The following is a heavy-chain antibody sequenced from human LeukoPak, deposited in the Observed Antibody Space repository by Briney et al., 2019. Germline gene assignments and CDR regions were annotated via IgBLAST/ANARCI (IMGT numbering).Heavy chain of an antibody. CDR3: ARRARWIHQIVGAINWFDP. J-gene: IGHJ5*02. Sequence: PSETLSLTCTISGDSIGRINYYWGWIRQPPGKGLEWIVSMSYSGHTYENPSLKRRVTISVDTSKNQFSLKLSSVTAADTAVYYCARRARWIHQIVGAINWFDPWGQGTLVTVSS. CDR1: GDSIGRINYY. CDR2: MSYSGHT. D-gene: IGHD1-26*01. V-gene: IGHV4-39*07.